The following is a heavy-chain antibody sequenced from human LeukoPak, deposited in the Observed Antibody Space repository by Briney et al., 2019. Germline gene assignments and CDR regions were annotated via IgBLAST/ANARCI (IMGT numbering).Heavy chain of an antibody. V-gene: IGHV4-31*03. D-gene: IGHD4-17*01. CDR1: GGSISSGGYY. Sequence: SETLSLTCTVSGGSISSGGYYWSWIGQHPGKGLEWIGYIYYSGSTYYNPSLKSRVTISVDTSKNQFSLKLSSVTAADTAVYYCATASTVTPPYYYYYGMDVWGQGTTVTVSS. J-gene: IGHJ6*02. CDR2: IYYSGST. CDR3: ATASTVTPPYYYYYGMDV.